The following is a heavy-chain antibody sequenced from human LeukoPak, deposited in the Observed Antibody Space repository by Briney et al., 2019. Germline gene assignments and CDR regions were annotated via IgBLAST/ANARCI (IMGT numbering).Heavy chain of an antibody. CDR1: GFTFSSYG. J-gene: IGHJ3*02. Sequence: PGRSLRPSCAASGFTFSSYGMHWVRQAPGKGLEWVAVIWYDGSNKYYADSVKGRFTISRDNSKNTLYLQMNSLRAEDTAVYYCASGEGRFDIWGQGTMVTVSS. CDR3: ASGEGRFDI. V-gene: IGHV3-33*01. D-gene: IGHD7-27*01. CDR2: IWYDGSNK.